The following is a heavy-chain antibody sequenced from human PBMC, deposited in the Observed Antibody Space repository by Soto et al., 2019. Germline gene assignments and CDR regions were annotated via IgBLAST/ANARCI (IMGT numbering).Heavy chain of an antibody. D-gene: IGHD1-26*01. V-gene: IGHV4-31*03. CDR3: AREGGIVGATAADY. Sequence: QVQLQESGPGLVKPSQTLSLTCTVSGGSISSGGYYWSWIRQHPGKGLEWIGYIYYSGSTYYNPSLKTRVTISVDTSKTQLSLKLRSVTAADTAVYYCAREGGIVGATAADYWGQGTLVTVSS. CDR2: IYYSGST. CDR1: GGSISSGGYY. J-gene: IGHJ4*02.